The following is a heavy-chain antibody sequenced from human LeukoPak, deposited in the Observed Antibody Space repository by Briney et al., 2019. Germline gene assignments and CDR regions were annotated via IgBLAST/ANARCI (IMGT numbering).Heavy chain of an antibody. CDR3: STHSSSWAYFDY. Sequence: ASVKVSCKTSGGTFSSYAISWVRQAPGQGLEWMGGIIPIFGTANYAQKFQGRVTITADESTSTAYMELSSLRSEDTAVYYCSTHSSSWAYFDYWGQGTLVTVSS. D-gene: IGHD6-13*01. CDR1: GGTFSSYA. V-gene: IGHV1-69*01. CDR2: IIPIFGTA. J-gene: IGHJ4*02.